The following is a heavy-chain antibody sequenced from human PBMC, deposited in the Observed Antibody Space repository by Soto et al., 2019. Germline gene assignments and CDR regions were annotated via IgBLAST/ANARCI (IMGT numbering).Heavy chain of an antibody. Sequence: PGESLKISCKGSGYSFTSYWIGWVRQMPGKGLEWMGIIYPGDSDTRYSPSFQGQVTISADKSISTAYLQWSSLKASDTAMYYCVTSKAAAASQGGYWGQGTLVTVSS. CDR3: VTSKAAAASQGGY. CDR2: IYPGDSDT. D-gene: IGHD6-13*01. CDR1: GYSFTSYW. J-gene: IGHJ4*02. V-gene: IGHV5-51*01.